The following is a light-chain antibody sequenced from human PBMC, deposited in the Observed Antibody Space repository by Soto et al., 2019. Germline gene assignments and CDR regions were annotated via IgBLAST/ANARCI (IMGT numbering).Light chain of an antibody. J-gene: IGKJ3*01. CDR2: LGS. V-gene: IGKV2-28*01. CDR3: MQALQTSFT. CDR1: QSLLHSNGYNY. Sequence: DVVMTQSPLSLPVTPGEPASISCRSSQSLLHSNGYNYLDWYLQKPGQSPQILIYLGSNRASGVPYRFSGSGSGTDFTLKISRVEAEDVGVYYCMQALQTSFTFGPGTKVAIK.